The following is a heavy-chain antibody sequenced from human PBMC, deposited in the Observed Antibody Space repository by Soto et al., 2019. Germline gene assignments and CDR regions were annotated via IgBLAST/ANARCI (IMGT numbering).Heavy chain of an antibody. V-gene: IGHV3-11*06. J-gene: IGHJ4*02. Sequence: GGSLRLSCEASGFTFTDYHMSWIRQAPGKGLEWVALISETGSHTAYAESVKGRFTISRDNARPSVFLQMNSLRSDDTAVYFCARSLRATSTLTFWGQGTPVTVSS. D-gene: IGHD2-15*01. CDR1: GFTFTDYH. CDR3: ARSLRATSTLTF. CDR2: ISETGSHT.